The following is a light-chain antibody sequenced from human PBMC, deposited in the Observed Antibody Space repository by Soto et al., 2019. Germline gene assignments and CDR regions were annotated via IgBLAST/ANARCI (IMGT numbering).Light chain of an antibody. CDR1: QRINSY. V-gene: IGKV1-39*01. Sequence: DIQITHSPSTLAGSIWDGVTISRRTSQRINSYLNWYQQKPGEAPTLLIYGASSLQSGVPSRFSGSGSGTDFTLAINSLQPEDFATYYCQQSSRTPITFGQGTRLEIK. CDR2: GAS. J-gene: IGKJ5*01. CDR3: QQSSRTPIT.